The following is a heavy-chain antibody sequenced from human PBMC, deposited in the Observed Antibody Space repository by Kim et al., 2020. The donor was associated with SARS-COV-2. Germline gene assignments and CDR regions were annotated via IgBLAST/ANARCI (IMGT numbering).Heavy chain of an antibody. J-gene: IGHJ4*02. D-gene: IGHD6-19*01. CDR2: IYYSGST. CDR3: ARGAGGIAVAGTFDY. Sequence: SETLSLTCTVSGGSISSSSYYWGWIRQPPGKGLEWIGSIYYSGSTYYNPSLKSRVTISVDTSKNQFSLKLSSVTAADTAVYYCARGAGGIAVAGTFDYWGQGTLVTVSS. CDR1: GGSISSSSYY. V-gene: IGHV4-39*07.